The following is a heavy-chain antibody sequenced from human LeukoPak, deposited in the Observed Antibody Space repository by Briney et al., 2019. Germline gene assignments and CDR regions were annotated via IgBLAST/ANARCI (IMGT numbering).Heavy chain of an antibody. CDR3: HPLSYVSN. V-gene: IGHV3-74*01. CDR1: GLTYSSWL. CDR2: IKDDGTT. J-gene: IGHJ4*02. D-gene: IGHD3-22*01. Sequence: GGSLRLFCAVWGLTYSSWLMHWPREAPGKGLVWVALIKDDGTTNYADSVRGRFTASRDDAKNTVYLQMSSLRADDTAVYYCHPLSYVSNWGQGTLVTVSA.